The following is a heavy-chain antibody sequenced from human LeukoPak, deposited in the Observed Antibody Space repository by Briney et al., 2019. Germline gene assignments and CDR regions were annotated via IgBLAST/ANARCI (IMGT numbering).Heavy chain of an antibody. V-gene: IGHV1-46*01. D-gene: IGHD3-22*01. CDR2: INPSGGST. J-gene: IGHJ3*02. CDR1: GYTFTSYY. Sequence: ASVTVSFKASGYTFTSYYMHWVRQASGQGLEWMGIINPSGGSTSYAQKFQGRVTMTRDMSTSTVYMELSSLRSEDTAVYYCARGNDYYDCSGYYLRGAFDIWGQGTMVTVSS. CDR3: ARGNDYYDCSGYYLRGAFDI.